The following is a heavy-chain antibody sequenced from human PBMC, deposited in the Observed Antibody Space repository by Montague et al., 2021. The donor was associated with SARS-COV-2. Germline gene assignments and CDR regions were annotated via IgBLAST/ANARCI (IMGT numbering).Heavy chain of an antibody. CDR3: ARGSTGWYAIFGHYGMDV. Sequence: SLRLSCAASRFTSSDFWMNWVRQAPGKGLEWVADIKHDGSEKSYVDSVKGRFTISRDNAKNSLYLQMNSLRAEDTAVYYCARGSTGWYAIFGHYGMDVWGQGTTGTVSS. CDR1: RFTSSDFW. J-gene: IGHJ6*02. D-gene: IGHD6-19*01. V-gene: IGHV3-7*01. CDR2: IKHDGSEK.